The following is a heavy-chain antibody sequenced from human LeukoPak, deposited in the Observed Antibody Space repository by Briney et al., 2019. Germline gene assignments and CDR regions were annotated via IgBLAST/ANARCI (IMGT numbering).Heavy chain of an antibody. D-gene: IGHD3-3*01. CDR3: ARVPTDYDFWSGYSDY. V-gene: IGHV4-39*07. J-gene: IGHJ4*02. CDR1: GGSISSYY. Sequence: SETLSLTCTVSGGSISSYYWDWIRQPPGKGLEWTGNIFYTGSTYQNPSLKSRVTISVDTSKNQFSLRLTSVTAADTAVYYCARVPTDYDFWSGYSDYWGQGTLVTVSS. CDR2: IFYTGST.